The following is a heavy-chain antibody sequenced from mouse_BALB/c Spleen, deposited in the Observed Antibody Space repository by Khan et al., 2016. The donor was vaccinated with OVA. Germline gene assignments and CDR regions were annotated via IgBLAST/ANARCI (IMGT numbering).Heavy chain of an antibody. V-gene: IGHV1-63*02. CDR2: IYPGGDYT. J-gene: IGHJ1*01. CDR3: ARWATWYFDV. Sequence: QVQLQQPGGEVVRPGTSVKISCKASGYTFTNYWLGWVKQRPGHGLEWIGDIYPGGDYTNYNEKFKGKATLTVDTSSSTANMQLSSLPSEDSAVYFCARWATWYFDVWGAGTTVTVSS. D-gene: IGHD3-1*01. CDR1: GYTFTNYW.